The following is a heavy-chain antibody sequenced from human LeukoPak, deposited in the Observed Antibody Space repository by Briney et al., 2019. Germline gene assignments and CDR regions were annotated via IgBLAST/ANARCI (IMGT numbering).Heavy chain of an antibody. J-gene: IGHJ4*02. V-gene: IGHV4-59*01. CDR2: IYYSGST. CDR1: GGSISSYY. D-gene: IGHD6-13*01. CDR3: ASTTGYSSSWRAPTWDY. Sequence: SETLSLTCTVSGGSISSYYWSWIRQPPGKGLEWIGYIYYSGSTYYNPSLKSRVTISVHTSKNQFSLKLSSVTAADTAVYYCASTTGYSSSWRAPTWDYWGQGTLVTVSS.